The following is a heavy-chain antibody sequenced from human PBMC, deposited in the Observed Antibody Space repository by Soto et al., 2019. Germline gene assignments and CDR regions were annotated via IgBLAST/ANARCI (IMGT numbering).Heavy chain of an antibody. V-gene: IGHV3-23*01. Sequence: EVQLLESGGDLVQPGGSLRLSCAASGFTFGDFAMNWVRQAPGKGLELVSGITGGGDYTFYADSVKGRFTISRVQSKNTVYLQMNSLRAEDTALYYCVKKIAGTTTNGAYWYFDLWGRGTLVTVSS. CDR1: GFTFGDFA. J-gene: IGHJ2*01. CDR2: ITGGGDYT. CDR3: VKKIAGTTTNGAYWYFDL. D-gene: IGHD2-8*01.